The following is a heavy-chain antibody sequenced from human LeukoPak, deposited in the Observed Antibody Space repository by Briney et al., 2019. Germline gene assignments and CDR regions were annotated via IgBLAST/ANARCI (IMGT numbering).Heavy chain of an antibody. D-gene: IGHD3-9*01. CDR3: ARGGDILTGYYPSDY. CDR2: INPNSGGT. V-gene: IGHV1-2*02. CDR1: GYTFTGYY. Sequence: ASVKVSCKASGYTFTGYYMHWVRQAPGRGLEWMGWINPNSGGTNYAQKFQGRVTMTRDTSISTAYMELSRLRSDDTAVYYCARGGDILTGYYPSDYWGQGTLVTVSS. J-gene: IGHJ4*02.